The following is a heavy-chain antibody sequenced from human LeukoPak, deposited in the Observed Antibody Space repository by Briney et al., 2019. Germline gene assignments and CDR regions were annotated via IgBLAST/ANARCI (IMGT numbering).Heavy chain of an antibody. J-gene: IGHJ4*02. CDR1: GGSISSGGYS. CDR3: ARVAAMVYFDY. V-gene: IGHV4-30-4*07. D-gene: IGHD5-18*01. Sequence: SQTLSLTCQVSGGSISSGGYSWSWIRQPPGKGLEWIGYIYYSGSTYYNPSLKGRVTISVDTSKNQFSLKLSSVTAADTAVYYCARVAAMVYFDYWGQGTLVTVSS. CDR2: IYYSGST.